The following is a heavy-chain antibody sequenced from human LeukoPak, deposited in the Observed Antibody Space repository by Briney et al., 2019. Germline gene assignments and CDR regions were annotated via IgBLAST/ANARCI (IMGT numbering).Heavy chain of an antibody. Sequence: GRSLRLACAPSGFTFGIYAVDWVRHAPGKGLEWVAVISYDGSNKYYADSVKGRFTISRDNSKNTLYLQMNSLRAEDTAVYYCARVGERYCGSTSCYGGAFDYWGQGTLVTVSS. CDR2: ISYDGSNK. D-gene: IGHD2-2*01. V-gene: IGHV3-30*04. CDR3: ARVGERYCGSTSCYGGAFDY. J-gene: IGHJ4*02. CDR1: GFTFGIYA.